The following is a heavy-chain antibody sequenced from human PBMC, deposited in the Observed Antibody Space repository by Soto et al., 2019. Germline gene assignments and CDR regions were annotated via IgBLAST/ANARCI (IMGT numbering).Heavy chain of an antibody. CDR3: AKDKGYSYGVFDY. V-gene: IGHV3-23*01. J-gene: IGHJ4*01. CDR1: GFTFSSYA. Sequence: GGSLILSCAASGFTFSSYAMSWVCQAPGKGLEWVSAISGSGGSTYYADSVKGRFTISRDNSKNTLYLQMNSLRAEDTAVYYCAKDKGYSYGVFDYWGHGTLVTVSS. D-gene: IGHD5-18*01. CDR2: ISGSGGST.